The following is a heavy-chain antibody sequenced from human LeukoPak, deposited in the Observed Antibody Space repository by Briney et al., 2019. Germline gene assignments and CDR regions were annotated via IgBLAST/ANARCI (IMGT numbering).Heavy chain of an antibody. V-gene: IGHV3-23*01. CDR3: AKHYYDTSGSFYCFDS. J-gene: IGHJ4*02. D-gene: IGHD3-22*01. CDR2: ISGSGGST. Sequence: GGSLRLSCAASGFTFSSYGMSWVRQAPGKGLEWVSGISGSGGSTHYADSVKGRFTISRDNSKNTLYPQINSLRPEDTAVYYCAKHYYDTSGSFYCFDSWGQGTLVTVSS. CDR1: GFTFSSYG.